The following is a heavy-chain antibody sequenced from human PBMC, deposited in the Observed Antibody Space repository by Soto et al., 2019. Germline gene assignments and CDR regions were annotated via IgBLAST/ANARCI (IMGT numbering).Heavy chain of an antibody. V-gene: IGHV4-34*01. D-gene: IGHD4-17*01. J-gene: IGHJ6*02. CDR2: INHSGST. CDR1: GGSFSGYY. Sequence: PSETLSLTCAVYGGSFSGYYWSWIRQPPGKGLEWIGEINHSGSTNYNPSLKSRVTTSVDTSKNQFSLKLSSVTAADTAVYYCARGLFATVATKRYYYYGMDVWGQGTTVTVSS. CDR3: ARGLFATVATKRYYYYGMDV.